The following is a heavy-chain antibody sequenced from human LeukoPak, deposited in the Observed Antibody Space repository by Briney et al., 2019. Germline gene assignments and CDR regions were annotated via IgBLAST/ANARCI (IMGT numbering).Heavy chain of an antibody. CDR1: GFTFSSYW. CDR3: AKGGTYRDAFDI. V-gene: IGHV3-30*02. J-gene: IGHJ3*02. Sequence: GGSLRLSCAASGFTFSSYWMSWVRQAPGKGLEWVAFIRYDGSNKYYADSVKGRFTISRDNSKNTLYLQMNSLRAEDTAVYYCAKGGTYRDAFDIWGQGTMVTVS. CDR2: IRYDGSNK.